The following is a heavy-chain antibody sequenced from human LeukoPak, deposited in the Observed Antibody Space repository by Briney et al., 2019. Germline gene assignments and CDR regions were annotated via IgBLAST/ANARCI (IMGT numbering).Heavy chain of an antibody. CDR3: ARDAGNWFDP. V-gene: IGHV3-33*01. J-gene: IGHJ5*02. CDR2: IWYDGSNK. Sequence: GRSLRLSCAASGFTFSNYGMLWVRQAPGKGLEWVAVIWYDGSNKNYADSVKGRFTISREDSKNTVYLQMNSLRAEDTAVYYCARDAGNWFDPWGQGNLVTVSS. CDR1: GFTFSNYG.